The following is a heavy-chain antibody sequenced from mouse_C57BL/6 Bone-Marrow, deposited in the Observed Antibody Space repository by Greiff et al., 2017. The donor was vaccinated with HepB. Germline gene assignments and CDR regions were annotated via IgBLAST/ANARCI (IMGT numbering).Heavy chain of an antibody. D-gene: IGHD1-1*01. CDR2: INSDGGST. J-gene: IGHJ4*01. CDR1: EYEFPSHD. V-gene: IGHV5-2*01. Sequence: EVMLVESGGGLVQPGESLKLSCESNEYEFPSHDLSWVRKTPEKRLELVAAINSDGGSTYYPDTMERRFIISRGNTKKTLYLQMSSLRSEDTALYYCARPKSYYYYAMDYWGQGPSVTVSS. CDR3: ARPKSYYYYAMDY.